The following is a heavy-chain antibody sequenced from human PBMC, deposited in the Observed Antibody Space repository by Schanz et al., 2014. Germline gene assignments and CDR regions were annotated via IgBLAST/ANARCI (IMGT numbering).Heavy chain of an antibody. CDR1: GFTFSSYS. Sequence: EVQLVESGGGLVKPGGSLRLSCAASGFTFSSYSLAWVRQAPGKGLEWVSFISTGRYLYYADSVKGRFTISRDNTKNSVFPQLSSLRVDDTALYFCARDPVEGAPTPSCFDSWGPGTLVTVSS. V-gene: IGHV3-21*02. CDR3: ARDPVEGAPTPSCFDS. D-gene: IGHD1-26*01. CDR2: ISTGRYL. J-gene: IGHJ4*02.